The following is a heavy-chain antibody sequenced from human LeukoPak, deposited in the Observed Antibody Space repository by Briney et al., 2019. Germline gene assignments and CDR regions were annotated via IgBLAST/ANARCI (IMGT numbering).Heavy chain of an antibody. V-gene: IGHV1-2*02. CDR1: GYTFTSYG. J-gene: IGHJ4*02. D-gene: IGHD3-10*01. CDR3: AMGRVALYYLDY. Sequence: ASVKVSCKASGYTFTSYGISWVRQAPGQGLEWMGWINPNSGGTNYAQKFQGRVTMTRDTSISTAYMELSRLRSDDTAVYYCAMGRVALYYLDYWGQGTLVTVSS. CDR2: INPNSGGT.